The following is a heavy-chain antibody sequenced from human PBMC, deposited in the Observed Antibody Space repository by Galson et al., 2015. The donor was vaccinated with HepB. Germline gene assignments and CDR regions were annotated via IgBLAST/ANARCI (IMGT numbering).Heavy chain of an antibody. CDR1: GDSVSSKSAI. Sequence: CAISGDSVSSKSAIWNWIRQSPSRGLEWLGRTYYRSKWYFHYADSVRGRITINPDTSKNQFYLQPNSVTPEDTAMYYCARLDPGGDSWLLNYFDYWGQGTLVTVSP. V-gene: IGHV6-1*01. CDR3: ARLDPGGDSWLLNYFDY. D-gene: IGHD6-13*01. J-gene: IGHJ4*02. CDR2: TYYRSKWYF.